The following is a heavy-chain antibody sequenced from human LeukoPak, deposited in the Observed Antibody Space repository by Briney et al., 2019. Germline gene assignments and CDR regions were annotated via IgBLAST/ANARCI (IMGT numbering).Heavy chain of an antibody. J-gene: IGHJ4*02. Sequence: GGSLRLSCAASGFTFSGSAMHWVRQASAKGLEWVGRIRSKANSYATAYAASVKGRFTISRDDSKNTAYLQMNSLKTEDTAVYYCTRHPDYDFWRGYSAIDYWGQGTLVTVSS. CDR1: GFTFSGSA. V-gene: IGHV3-73*01. CDR2: IRSKANSYAT. D-gene: IGHD3-3*01. CDR3: TRHPDYDFWRGYSAIDY.